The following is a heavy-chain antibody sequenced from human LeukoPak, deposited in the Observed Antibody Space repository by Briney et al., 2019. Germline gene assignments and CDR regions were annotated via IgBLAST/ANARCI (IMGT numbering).Heavy chain of an antibody. CDR1: GYTFTSYG. V-gene: IGHV1-18*01. J-gene: IGHJ3*02. D-gene: IGHD3-3*01. CDR3: ARDLITIFGVVIMGAFDI. CDR2: ISAYNGNT. Sequence: ASVKVSCKASGYTFTSYGISWVRQAPGQGLEWMGWISAYNGNTNYAQKLQGRVTMTTDTSTSTAYMELRSLRSDDTAVYYCARDLITIFGVVIMGAFDIWGQGTMVTVSS.